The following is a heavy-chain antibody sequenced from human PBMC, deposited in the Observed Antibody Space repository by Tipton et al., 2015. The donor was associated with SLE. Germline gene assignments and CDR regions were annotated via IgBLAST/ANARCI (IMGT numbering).Heavy chain of an antibody. Sequence: TLSLTCTVSGGSISSGSYYWSWIRQPAGKGLEWIGRIYTSGSTNYNPSLKSRVTISVDTPKNQLSLKLSSVTAADTAVYYCARDADYSKVLDYWGQGTLVTVSS. J-gene: IGHJ4*02. D-gene: IGHD4-11*01. CDR1: GGSISSGSYY. V-gene: IGHV4-61*02. CDR3: ARDADYSKVLDY. CDR2: IYTSGST.